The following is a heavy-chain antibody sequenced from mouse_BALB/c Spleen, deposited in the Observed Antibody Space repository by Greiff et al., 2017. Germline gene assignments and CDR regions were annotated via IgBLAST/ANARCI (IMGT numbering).Heavy chain of an antibody. V-gene: IGHV5-4*02. CDR2: ISDGGSYT. J-gene: IGHJ3*01. CDR1: GFTFSDYY. Sequence: EVQRVESGGGLVKPGGSLKLSCAASGFTFSDYYMYWVRQTPEKRLEWVATISDGGSYTYYPDSVKGRFTISRDNAKNNLYLQMSSLKSEDTAMYYCARGVHGSRGFAYGGQGTLVTVSA. CDR3: ARGVHGSRGFAY. D-gene: IGHD1-1*01.